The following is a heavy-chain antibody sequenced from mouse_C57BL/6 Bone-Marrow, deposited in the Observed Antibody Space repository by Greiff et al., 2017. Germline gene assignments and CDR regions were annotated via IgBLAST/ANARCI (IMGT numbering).Heavy chain of an antibody. CDR2: IYPRSGNT. D-gene: IGHD1-1*01. CDR3: ARRRDYYGSIYYAMDY. J-gene: IGHJ4*01. V-gene: IGHV1-81*01. CDR1: GYTFTSYG. Sequence: VQLQQSGAELARPGASVKLSCKASGYTFTSYGISWVKQRTGQGLEWIGEIYPRSGNTYYNEKFKGKATLTADKSSSTAYMALRSLTSEDSAVYFCARRRDYYGSIYYAMDYWGQGTSVTVSS.